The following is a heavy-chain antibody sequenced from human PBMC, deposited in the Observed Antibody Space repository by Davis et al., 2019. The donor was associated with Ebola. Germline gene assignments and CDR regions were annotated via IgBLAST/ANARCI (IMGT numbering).Heavy chain of an antibody. V-gene: IGHV3-21*01. CDR2: ISSSSSYI. CDR3: AREGGWFGENDY. D-gene: IGHD3-10*01. CDR1: GFTFSSYS. J-gene: IGHJ4*02. Sequence: GESLKISCAASGFTFSSYSMNWVRQAPGKGLEWVSSISSSSSYIYYADSVKGRFTISRDNAKNSLYLQMNSLRAEDTAVYYCAREGGWFGENDYWGQGTLVTVSS.